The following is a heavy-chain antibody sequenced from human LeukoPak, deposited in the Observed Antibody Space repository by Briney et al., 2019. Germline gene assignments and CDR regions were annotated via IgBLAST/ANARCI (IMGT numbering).Heavy chain of an antibody. J-gene: IGHJ4*02. V-gene: IGHV3-21*01. CDR1: GFTFSSYS. D-gene: IGHD3-10*01. CDR2: ISSNSSYI. CDR3: ARGKLPTGSY. Sequence: PGGSLRLSCAASGFTFSSYSMNWVRQAPGKGLEWVSSISSNSSYIYYADSVNGRFTISRDNAKNSLYLQMNRLRAEDTDVYYCARGKLPTGSYWGQGTLVTVSS.